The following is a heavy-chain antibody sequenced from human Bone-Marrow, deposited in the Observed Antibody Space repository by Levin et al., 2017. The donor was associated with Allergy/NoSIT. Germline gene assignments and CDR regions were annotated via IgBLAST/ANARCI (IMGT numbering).Heavy chain of an antibody. J-gene: IGHJ4*02. CDR1: GFNFEEYN. V-gene: IGHV3-43*01. Sequence: SCSVSGFNFEEYNMHWLRQVPGKRLEWVSLITWDSSDTYYADSVKGRFTISRDNNKKSLYLQMNNLRSEDTALYYCARDGDTVMVTLYYFDFWGQGTQVTVSS. CDR2: ITWDSSDT. D-gene: IGHD5-18*01. CDR3: ARDGDTVMVTLYYFDF.